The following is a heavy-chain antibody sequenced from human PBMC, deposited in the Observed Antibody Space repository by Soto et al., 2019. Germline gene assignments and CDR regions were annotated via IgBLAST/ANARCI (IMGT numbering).Heavy chain of an antibody. CDR2: ISSSSSYI. V-gene: IGHV3-21*01. CDR1: GFTFSSYS. J-gene: IGHJ4*02. Sequence: GGSLRLSCAASGFTFSSYSMNWVRQAPGKGLEWVSSISSSSSYIYYADSVKGRFTISRDNAKNSLYLQMNSLRAEDTAVYYCARDLTTYYYDSSGSWGQGTLVTVSS. D-gene: IGHD3-22*01. CDR3: ARDLTTYYYDSSGS.